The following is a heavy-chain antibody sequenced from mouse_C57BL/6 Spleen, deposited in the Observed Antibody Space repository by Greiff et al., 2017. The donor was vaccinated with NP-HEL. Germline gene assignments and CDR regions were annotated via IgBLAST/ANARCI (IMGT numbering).Heavy chain of an antibody. D-gene: IGHD2-5*01. CDR3: ASYSNYEGVSYWYFDV. CDR2: IYPGDGDT. V-gene: IGHV1-80*01. J-gene: IGHJ1*03. Sequence: VQLQQSGAELVKPGASVKISCKASGYAFSSYWMNWVKQRPGKGLEWIGQIYPGDGDTNYNGKFKGKATLTADKSSSTAYMQLSSLTSEDSAVYFCASYSNYEGVSYWYFDVWGTGTTVTVSS. CDR1: GYAFSSYW.